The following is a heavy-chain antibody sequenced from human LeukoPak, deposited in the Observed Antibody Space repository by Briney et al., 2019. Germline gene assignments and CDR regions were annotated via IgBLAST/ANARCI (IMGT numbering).Heavy chain of an antibody. Sequence: GGSLRLSCAASGFTFSSYSMNWLRQAPGKGLEWVSSISSSSSYIYYADSVKGRFTISRDNAKNSLYLQMNSLRAEDTAVYYCASLGAGTGAVDYWGLGTLVTVSS. D-gene: IGHD6-19*01. CDR1: GFTFSSYS. J-gene: IGHJ4*02. V-gene: IGHV3-21*01. CDR3: ASLGAGTGAVDY. CDR2: ISSSSSYI.